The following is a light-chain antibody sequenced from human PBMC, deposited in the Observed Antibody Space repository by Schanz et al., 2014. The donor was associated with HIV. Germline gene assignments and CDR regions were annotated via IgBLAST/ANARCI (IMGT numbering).Light chain of an antibody. CDR2: GAS. CDR3: QQYGSSPPYT. V-gene: IGKV3-20*01. Sequence: EIVMTQSPGTLSLSPGERATLSCRASQSVSSSYLAWHQQKPGQAPRLLIYGASSRATGIPDRFSGSGSGTDFTLTINRLEPEDFAVYYCQQYGSSPPYTFGQGTKLEIK. CDR1: QSVSSSY. J-gene: IGKJ2*01.